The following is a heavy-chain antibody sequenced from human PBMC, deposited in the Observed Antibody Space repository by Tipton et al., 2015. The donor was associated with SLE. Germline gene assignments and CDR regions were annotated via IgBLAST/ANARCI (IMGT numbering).Heavy chain of an antibody. CDR3: AGQLGADAFDI. V-gene: IGHV4-30-2*01. CDR1: GGSISSGGYS. J-gene: IGHJ3*02. CDR2: IYHGGST. D-gene: IGHD1-1*01. Sequence: TLSLTCAVSGGSISSGGYSWSWIRQPPGKGLEWIGYIYHGGSTYYNPSLKSRVTISVDTSKSQFSLKLSSVTAADTAVYYCAGQLGADAFDIWGQGTMVTVSS.